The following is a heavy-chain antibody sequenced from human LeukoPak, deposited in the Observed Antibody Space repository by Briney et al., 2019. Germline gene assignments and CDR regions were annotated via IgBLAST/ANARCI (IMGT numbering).Heavy chain of an antibody. CDR2: IYPNSGGT. Sequence: ASVKVSCKASGYTFTDYYMHWVRQAPGQGLEWMGRIYPNSGGTNYAQKFQGRVAMTRDTSISTAYMELSSLRSEDTAVYYCASCPGPCYYYHGMDVWGQGTTVTVSS. CDR3: ASCPGPCYYYHGMDV. CDR1: GYTFTDYY. V-gene: IGHV1-2*06. J-gene: IGHJ6*02.